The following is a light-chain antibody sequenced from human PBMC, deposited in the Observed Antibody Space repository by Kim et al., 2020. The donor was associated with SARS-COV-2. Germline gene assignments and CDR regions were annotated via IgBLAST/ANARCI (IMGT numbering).Light chain of an antibody. Sequence: SYELTQPPSVSVSPGQTASITCSGDKLGDKYACWYQQKPGQSPVLVMYRDSKRPSGIPERFSGSNSGNTATLTISGTQAMDEADYYCQAWDSSTAHVFGT. J-gene: IGLJ1*01. CDR3: QAWDSSTAHV. V-gene: IGLV3-1*01. CDR2: RDS. CDR1: KLGDKY.